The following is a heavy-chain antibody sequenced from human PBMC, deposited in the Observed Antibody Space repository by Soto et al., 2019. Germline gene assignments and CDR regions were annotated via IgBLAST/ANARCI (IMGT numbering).Heavy chain of an antibody. Sequence: GGSLRLSCAASGFTFSSYAMSWVRQAPGKGLEWVSAISGSGGSTYYADSVKGRFTISRDNSKNTLYLQMNSLRAEDTAVYYCAKTRPQELYDSSGYYTDAFDIWGQGTMVTVSS. J-gene: IGHJ3*02. D-gene: IGHD3-22*01. CDR3: AKTRPQELYDSSGYYTDAFDI. CDR1: GFTFSSYA. V-gene: IGHV3-23*01. CDR2: ISGSGGST.